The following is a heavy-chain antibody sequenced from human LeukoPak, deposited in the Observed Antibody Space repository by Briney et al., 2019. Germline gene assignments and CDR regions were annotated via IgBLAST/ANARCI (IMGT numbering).Heavy chain of an antibody. J-gene: IGHJ4*02. V-gene: IGHV1-46*01. D-gene: IGHD4-17*01. CDR2: INPSGGST. CDR3: ARGPDDHGDYGALVDY. Sequence: GASVKVSCKASGYTFTSYYMHWVRQAPGQGLEWMGIINPSGGSTSYAQKFQGRVTMTRDTSTSTVYMELSSLRSEDTAVYYCARGPDDHGDYGALVDYWGQGTLVTVSS. CDR1: GYTFTSYY.